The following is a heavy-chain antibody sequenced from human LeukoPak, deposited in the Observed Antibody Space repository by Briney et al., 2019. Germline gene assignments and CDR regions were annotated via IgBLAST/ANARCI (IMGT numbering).Heavy chain of an antibody. CDR3: ARDEVVVPAAPGRAEYFQL. V-gene: IGHV1-46*01. CDR2: INPSGGST. D-gene: IGHD2-2*01. CDR1: GYTFTSYY. Sequence: ASVKVSCKASGYTFTSYYMHWVRQAPGQGLEWMGIINPSGGSTSYAQKFQGRVTMTRDTSTSTVYMELSGLRSEDTAVYYCARDEVVVPAAPGRAEYFQLWGQGTLVTVSS. J-gene: IGHJ1*01.